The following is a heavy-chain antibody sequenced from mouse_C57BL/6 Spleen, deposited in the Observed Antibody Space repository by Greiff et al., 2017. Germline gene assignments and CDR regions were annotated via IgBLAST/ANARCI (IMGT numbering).Heavy chain of an antibody. CDR3: ARDWVYAMDY. Sequence: VQLQQSGPELVKPGASVKISCKASGYAFSSSWMNWVKQRPGEGLEWIGRIYPGDGDTNYNGKFKGKATLTADKSSSTAYMQLSSLTSEDSAVYFCARDWVYAMDYWGQGTSVTVSS. V-gene: IGHV1-82*01. CDR2: IYPGDGDT. D-gene: IGHD4-1*01. CDR1: GYAFSSSW. J-gene: IGHJ4*01.